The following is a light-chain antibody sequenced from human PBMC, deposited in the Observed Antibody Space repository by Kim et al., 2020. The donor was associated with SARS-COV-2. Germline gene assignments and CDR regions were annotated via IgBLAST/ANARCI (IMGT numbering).Light chain of an antibody. V-gene: IGKV1-39*01. CDR2: GAS. J-gene: IGKJ2*01. CDR1: QSIDTY. Sequence: SVGDRGTIACRASQSIDTYLNWYQQKPGKAPNLLIYGASNLQGGVPSRFSGSGSGTDFTLTISSLRPEDFAIYYCQQSYSVPHTFGQGTKLEIK. CDR3: QQSYSVPHT.